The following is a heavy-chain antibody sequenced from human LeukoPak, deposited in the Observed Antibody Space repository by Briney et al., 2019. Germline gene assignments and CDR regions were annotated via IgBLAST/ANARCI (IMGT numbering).Heavy chain of an antibody. CDR1: GGSISGYI. V-gene: IGHV4-59*12. Sequence: PSETLSLTCTVSGGSISGYIWSWIRQPPGKGLEWIAYIYDNGNTNYNPSLKSRVTIALDTSKTQFSLRLNSVTAADTAVYYCARDRGGYTYSHDYWGQGTLVTVSS. D-gene: IGHD5-18*01. CDR2: IYDNGNT. J-gene: IGHJ4*02. CDR3: ARDRGGYTYSHDY.